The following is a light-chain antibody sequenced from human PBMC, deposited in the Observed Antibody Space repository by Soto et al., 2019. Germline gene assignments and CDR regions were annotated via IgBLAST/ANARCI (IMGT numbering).Light chain of an antibody. Sequence: DIQMTQSPSPLSASVGDTVTITGRASQGISNYLAWYQQKPGQVPNLLIYAASTLQSGVPSRFSGSGSGTDFTLTISSLRPEDVATYYCQKYNNAPRTFGQGTKVEI. J-gene: IGKJ1*01. CDR3: QKYNNAPRT. CDR2: AAS. CDR1: QGISNY. V-gene: IGKV1-27*01.